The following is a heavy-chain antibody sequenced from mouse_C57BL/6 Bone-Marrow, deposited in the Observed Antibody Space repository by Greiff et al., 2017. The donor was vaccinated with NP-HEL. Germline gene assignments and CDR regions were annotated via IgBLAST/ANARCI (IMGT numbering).Heavy chain of an antibody. CDR3: SHGSSYWYFDV. CDR2: IRNKANNHAT. V-gene: IGHV6-6*01. J-gene: IGHJ1*03. CDR1: GFTFSDAW. Sequence: EVQLVESGGGLVQPGGSMKLSCAASGFTFSDAWMDWVRQSPEKGLEWVAEIRNKANNHATYYAESVKGRFTISRDDSKSSVYLQMNSLRAEDTGIYYCSHGSSYWYFDVWGTGTTVTVSS. D-gene: IGHD1-1*01.